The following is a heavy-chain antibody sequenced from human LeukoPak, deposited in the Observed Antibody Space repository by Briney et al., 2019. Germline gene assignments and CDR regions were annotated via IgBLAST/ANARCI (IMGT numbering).Heavy chain of an antibody. CDR1: GFTVSSSY. J-gene: IGHJ4*02. D-gene: IGHD6-19*01. V-gene: IGHV3-66*01. CDR3: ASAYSSGWYYQN. Sequence: PGGSLRLSCAASGFTVSSSYISWVRQAPGKGLEWVSVMYSGGNTYYADSVKGRFTISRDKSKNTLYLQMNSLRAEETAVYHCASAYSSGWYYQNWGQGTLVTVSS. CDR2: MYSGGNT.